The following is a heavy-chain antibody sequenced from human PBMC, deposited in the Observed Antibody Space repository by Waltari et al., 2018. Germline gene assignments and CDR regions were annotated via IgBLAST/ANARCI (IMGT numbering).Heavy chain of an antibody. V-gene: IGHV4-31*03. J-gene: IGHJ4*02. D-gene: IGHD6-19*01. CDR3: ARLLSSGWYLVDY. Sequence: QVQLQESGPGLVKPSQTLSLTCTVSGGSISSGGYDWSWIRQHPGKGLEWIGYIYYSGSTYYNPSLKSRVTISVDTSKNQFSLKLSSVTAADTAVYYCARLLSSGWYLVDYWGQGTLVTVSS. CDR2: IYYSGST. CDR1: GGSISSGGYD.